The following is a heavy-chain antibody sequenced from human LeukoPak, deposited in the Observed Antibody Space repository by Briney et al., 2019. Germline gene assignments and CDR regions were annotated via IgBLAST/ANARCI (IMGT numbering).Heavy chain of an antibody. Sequence: GGPLRLSCAASGFTFSNYWMHWVRQAPGKGLVWVSRFTPDGSSTTYADSVKGRFTISRDNAKNTLYLQMNSLRAEDTAVYYCACTGDTAMVFDYWGQGTLVTVSS. J-gene: IGHJ4*02. CDR3: ACTGDTAMVFDY. CDR2: FTPDGSST. V-gene: IGHV3-74*01. CDR1: GFTFSNYW. D-gene: IGHD5-18*01.